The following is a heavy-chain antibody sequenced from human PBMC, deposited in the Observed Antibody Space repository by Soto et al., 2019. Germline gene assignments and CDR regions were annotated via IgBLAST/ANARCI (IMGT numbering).Heavy chain of an antibody. CDR1: GFTFSSYA. CDR2: ISGSGGST. D-gene: IGHD6-13*01. CDR3: AKDTIPGEQQLEYFQH. J-gene: IGHJ1*01. Sequence: GGSLRLSCAASGFTFSSYAMSWVHQAPGKGLEWVSAISGSGGSTYYADSVKGRFTISRDNSKNTLYLQMNSLRAEDTAVYYCAKDTIPGEQQLEYFQHWGQGTLVTVSS. V-gene: IGHV3-23*01.